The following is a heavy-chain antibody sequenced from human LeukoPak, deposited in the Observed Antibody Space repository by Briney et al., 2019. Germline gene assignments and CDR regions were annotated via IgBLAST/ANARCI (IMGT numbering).Heavy chain of an antibody. V-gene: IGHV3-30*18. CDR3: AKASSPQWLVQDY. CDR1: GFTFSSYG. CDR2: ISYDGSNK. J-gene: IGHJ4*02. D-gene: IGHD6-19*01. Sequence: GGSLRLSCAASGFTFSSYGMHWVCQAPGKGLEWVAVISYDGSNKYYADSVKGRFTISRDNSKNTLYLQMNSLRAEDTAVYYCAKASSPQWLVQDYWGQGTLVTVSS.